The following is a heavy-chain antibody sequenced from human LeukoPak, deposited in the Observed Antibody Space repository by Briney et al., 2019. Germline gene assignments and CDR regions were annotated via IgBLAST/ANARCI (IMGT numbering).Heavy chain of an antibody. V-gene: IGHV1-69*04. D-gene: IGHD3-3*01. J-gene: IGHJ4*02. CDR3: ARDPPPYYDFWSGYPYFDY. CDR2: IIPILGIA. Sequence: ASVKVSCKASGGTFSSYAISWVRQAPGQGLEWMGRIIPILGIANYAQKFQGRVTITADKSTSTAYMELSSLRSEDTAVYYCARDPPPYYDFWSGYPYFDYWGQGTLVTVSS. CDR1: GGTFSSYA.